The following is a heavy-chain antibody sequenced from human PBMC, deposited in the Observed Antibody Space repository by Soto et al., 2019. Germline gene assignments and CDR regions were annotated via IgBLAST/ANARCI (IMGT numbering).Heavy chain of an antibody. CDR2: IYYSGSS. D-gene: IGHD1-20*01. CDR3: ARTKPITGTPRTTSCDVWFYX. Sequence: SETLSLTCTVSGGSISSGDYYWSWIRQPPGKGLELIGYIYYSGSSYCNPSLKSRVTISVETSKNQFSLKLSSVTAADTAVHYCARTKPITGTPRTTSCDVWFYXWGQRTLFTVSX. V-gene: IGHV4-30-4*01. CDR1: GGSISSGDYY. J-gene: IGHJ5*02.